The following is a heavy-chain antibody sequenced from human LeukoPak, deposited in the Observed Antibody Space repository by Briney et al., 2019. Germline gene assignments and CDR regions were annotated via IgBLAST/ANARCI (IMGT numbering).Heavy chain of an antibody. V-gene: IGHV3-23*01. CDR3: AKGLAVAGPGRYYFDY. CDR2: ISGSGGST. D-gene: IGHD6-19*01. J-gene: IGHJ4*02. CDR1: GFTFSNYA. Sequence: PGGSLRLSCAASGFTFSNYALTWVRQAPGKGLEWVSDISGSGGSTYYADSVKGRFTISRDNSKNTLYLQMSSLRAEDTAVYYCAKGLAVAGPGRYYFDYWGQGTLVTVSS.